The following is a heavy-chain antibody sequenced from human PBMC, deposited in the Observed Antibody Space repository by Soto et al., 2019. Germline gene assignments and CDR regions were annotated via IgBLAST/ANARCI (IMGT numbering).Heavy chain of an antibody. V-gene: IGHV3-21*01. D-gene: IGHD3-22*01. CDR3: ARDIADDLGYYDSSGYYYGMDV. CDR1: GFTFSSYS. Sequence: GGSLRLSCAASGFTFSSYSMNWVRQAPGKGLEWVSSISSSSSYIYYADSVKGRFTISRDNAKNSLYLQMNSLRAEDTAVYYCARDIADDLGYYDSSGYYYGMDVWGQGTTVTVSS. J-gene: IGHJ6*02. CDR2: ISSSSSYI.